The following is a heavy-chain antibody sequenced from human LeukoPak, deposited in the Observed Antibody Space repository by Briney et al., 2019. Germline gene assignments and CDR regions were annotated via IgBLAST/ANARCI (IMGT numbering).Heavy chain of an antibody. J-gene: IGHJ4*02. CDR3: ARSGYSGYDPKYYFDY. CDR1: GFTFSSYS. CDR2: ISSSSSYI. D-gene: IGHD5-12*01. V-gene: IGHV3-21*01. Sequence: PGGSLRLSCAASGFTFSSYSMNWVRQAPGKGLEWVSSISSSSSYIYYADPVKGRFTISRDNAKNSLYLQMNSLRAEDTAVYYCARSGYSGYDPKYYFDYWGQGTLVTVSS.